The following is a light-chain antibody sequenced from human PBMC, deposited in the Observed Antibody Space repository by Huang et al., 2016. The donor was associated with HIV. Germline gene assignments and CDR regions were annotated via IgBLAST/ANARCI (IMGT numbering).Light chain of an antibody. V-gene: IGKV3D-20*01. CDR3: QQYGSSPRT. Sequence: IVLTQSPAPLSLYPGERATLPCGASQSVRSSYLAWYQKKPGQAPRLLIYEASSRATAIPDRCSGSGSETDFTLTISRLEPEDFAVYYCQQYGSSPRTFGQGTKLEIK. CDR2: EAS. CDR1: QSVRSSY. J-gene: IGKJ2*01.